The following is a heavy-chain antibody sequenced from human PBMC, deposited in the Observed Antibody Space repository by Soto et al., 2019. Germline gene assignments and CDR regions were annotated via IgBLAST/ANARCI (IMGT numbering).Heavy chain of an antibody. CDR3: ARGLITGSHYSGGWYYFDS. J-gene: IGHJ4*02. D-gene: IGHD6-19*01. V-gene: IGHV4-34*01. CDR2: INHSGSA. CDR1: GESFSGYI. Sequence: QVQLQQSGAGLLKPSETLSLTCAVYGESFSGYIWTWIRQTPGKGLQWIGQINHSGSASYNPSLKSRVTISVHTSNIQFALELSSVTAADTAVYYWARGLITGSHYSGGWYYFDSWGQGTKVTVSS.